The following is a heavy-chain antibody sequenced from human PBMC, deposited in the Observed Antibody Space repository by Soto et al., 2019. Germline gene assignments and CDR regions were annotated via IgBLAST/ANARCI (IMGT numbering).Heavy chain of an antibody. Sequence: ASVKVSCKASGYTFTSYYMHWVRQAPGQGLEWMGIINPSGGSTSYAQKFQGRVTMTRDTSTSTVYMELSSLRSEDTAVYYCARVVSAAAGAKYFQHWGQGTLVTVSS. CDR3: ARVVSAAAGAKYFQH. V-gene: IGHV1-46*01. J-gene: IGHJ1*01. D-gene: IGHD6-13*01. CDR1: GYTFTSYY. CDR2: INPSGGST.